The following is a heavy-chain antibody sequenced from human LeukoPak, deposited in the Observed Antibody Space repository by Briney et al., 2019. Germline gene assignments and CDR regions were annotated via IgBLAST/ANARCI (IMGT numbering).Heavy chain of an antibody. V-gene: IGHV4-34*01. CDR3: ARVYGYCSGGSCYQLFDY. J-gene: IGHJ4*02. D-gene: IGHD2-15*01. CDR2: INHSGST. CDR1: GDSFSGYF. Sequence: PSETLSLTCAVYGDSFSGYFWSWIRQPPGKGLEWIGEINHSGSTNYNPSLKSRVTISVDTSKNQFSLKLSSVTAADTAVYYCARVYGYCSGGSCYQLFDYWGQGTLVTVSS.